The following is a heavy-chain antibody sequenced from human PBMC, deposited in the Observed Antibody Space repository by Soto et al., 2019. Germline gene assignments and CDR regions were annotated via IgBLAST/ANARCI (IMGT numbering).Heavy chain of an antibody. CDR1: GYTSTNYW. Sequence: GESLKISCKGSGYTSTNYWIAWVRQMPGQGLEWMGIIYPGDSDTRYSPSFQGQVTISVDKSINTAYLQWSSLKASDTAMYYCATGSDPAGTYRQRFQYWRQGVLVTVSS. D-gene: IGHD3-16*02. V-gene: IGHV5-51*01. J-gene: IGHJ4*02. CDR2: IYPGDSDT. CDR3: ATGSDPAGTYRQRFQY.